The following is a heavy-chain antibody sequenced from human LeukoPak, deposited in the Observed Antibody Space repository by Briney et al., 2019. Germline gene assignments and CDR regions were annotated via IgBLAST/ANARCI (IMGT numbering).Heavy chain of an antibody. CDR2: ISWNSGSI. D-gene: IGHD6-19*01. Sequence: PGGSLRLSCAASGFTFDDYPTPSVPQAPAPALERISRISWNSGSIGYADSVKGRFTISRDNAKNSLYLQMNSLRAEDTALYYCAKARPLGAVAGPFDYWGQGTLVTVSS. CDR3: AKARPLGAVAGPFDY. CDR1: GFTFDDYP. V-gene: IGHV3-9*01. J-gene: IGHJ4*02.